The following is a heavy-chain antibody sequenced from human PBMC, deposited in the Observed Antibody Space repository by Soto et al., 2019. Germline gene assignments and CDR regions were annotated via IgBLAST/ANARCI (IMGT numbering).Heavy chain of an antibody. CDR3: AKGRSGYTAYNWFDP. CDR2: ISGSGGST. D-gene: IGHD1-1*01. V-gene: IGHV3-23*01. Sequence: GGSLRLSCAASGFTFSSYAMSWVRQAPGKGLEWVSAISGSGGSTYYADSVKGRFTISRDNSKNRLYLQMNSLRAEDTAVYYCAKGRSGYTAYNWFDPWGQGTLVTVSS. J-gene: IGHJ5*02. CDR1: GFTFSSYA.